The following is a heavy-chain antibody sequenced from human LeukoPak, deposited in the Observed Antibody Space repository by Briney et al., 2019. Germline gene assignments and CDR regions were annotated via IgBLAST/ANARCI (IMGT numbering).Heavy chain of an antibody. V-gene: IGHV3-23*01. CDR1: GFSFSSYA. J-gene: IGHJ4*02. D-gene: IGHD2-15*01. CDR2: ISGSTGST. Sequence: GGSLRLSCAASGFSFSSYAISWVRQAPGKGLEWVSGISGSTGSTYYVDSVKGRFTISRDNSKNTLYLQMNSLRAEDTAVYYCAKQKGVSWYSEEDYWGQGTLVTVSS. CDR3: AKQKGVSWYSEEDY.